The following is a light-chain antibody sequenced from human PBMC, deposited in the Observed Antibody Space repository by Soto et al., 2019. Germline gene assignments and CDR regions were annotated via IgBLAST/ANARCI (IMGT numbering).Light chain of an antibody. J-gene: IGLJ1*01. Sequence: QSVLTQPASVSGSPGQSIAISCTGTSSDVGGYNYVSWYQQLPGKAPKLLISEVSNRPSGVSHRFSGAKSGNTASLTISGLQAEDEADYYCSSYRTGGPFFFGTGTKVTVL. CDR1: SSDVGGYNY. CDR3: SSYRTGGPFF. V-gene: IGLV2-14*01. CDR2: EVS.